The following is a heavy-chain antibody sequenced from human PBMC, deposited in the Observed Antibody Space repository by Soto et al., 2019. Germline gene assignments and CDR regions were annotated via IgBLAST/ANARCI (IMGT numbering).Heavy chain of an antibody. CDR2: IYYSGST. J-gene: IGHJ4*02. CDR3: VSSRNSCGSGSYLDF. CDR1: GGSISSYY. D-gene: IGHD3-10*01. Sequence: SETLSLTCTVSGGSISSYYWSWIRQPPWKGLEWIGYIYYSGSTNYNPSLKSRVTISVDTSKNQFSLKLSSVTAADTAVYYCVSSRNSCGSGSYLDFCGKGLLVTVS. V-gene: IGHV4-59*08.